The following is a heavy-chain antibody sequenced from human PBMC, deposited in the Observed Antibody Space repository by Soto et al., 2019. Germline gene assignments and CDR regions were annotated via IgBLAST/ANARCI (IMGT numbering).Heavy chain of an antibody. CDR2: IKQDGSEK. V-gene: IGHV3-7*01. CDR3: ARDDVTIFGVVIGPAFDY. J-gene: IGHJ4*02. Sequence: PGGSLRLSCAASGFTFSSYWMSWVRQAPGKGLEWVANIKQDGSEKYYVDSVKGRFTISRDNAKNSLYLQMNSLRAEDTAVYYCARDDVTIFGVVIGPAFDYWGQGTLVTVSS. CDR1: GFTFSSYW. D-gene: IGHD3-3*01.